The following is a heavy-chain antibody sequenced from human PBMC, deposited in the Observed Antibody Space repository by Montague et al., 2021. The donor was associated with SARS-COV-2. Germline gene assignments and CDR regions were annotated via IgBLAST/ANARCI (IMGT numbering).Heavy chain of an antibody. D-gene: IGHD3-22*01. CDR2: ISSSGSSI. Sequence: SLRLSCAASGLTFSRYEMNWVRQAPGKGLEWVSYISSSGSSIYYADSVKGRFTISRDNAKNSLYLQMNSLRAEDTAVYYCAREGYYDSSGYPLSYWGQGTLVTVSS. CDR3: AREGYYDSSGYPLSY. V-gene: IGHV3-48*03. J-gene: IGHJ4*02. CDR1: GLTFSRYE.